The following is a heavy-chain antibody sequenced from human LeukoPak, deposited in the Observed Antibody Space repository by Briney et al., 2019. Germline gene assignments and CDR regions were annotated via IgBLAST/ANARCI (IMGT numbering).Heavy chain of an antibody. J-gene: IGHJ4*02. CDR2: INHSGST. CDR1: GGSFSGYY. Sequence: SETLSLTCAVYGGSFSGYYWSWIRQPPGKGLEWIGEINHSGSTNYNPSLKSRVTISVDASKNQFSLKLSSVTAADTAVYYCARGGWELPEGSLDNWGQGTLVTVSS. CDR3: ARGGWELPEGSLDN. D-gene: IGHD1-26*01. V-gene: IGHV4-34*01.